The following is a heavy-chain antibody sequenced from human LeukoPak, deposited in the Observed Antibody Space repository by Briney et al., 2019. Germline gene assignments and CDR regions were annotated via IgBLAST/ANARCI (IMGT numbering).Heavy chain of an antibody. J-gene: IGHJ4*02. CDR3: ASSITSGWHPDY. CDR2: ISSSSSYI. V-gene: IGHV3-21*01. Sequence: GGSLRLSCAASGFTFSSYSMNWVRQAPGKGLEWVSSISSSSSYIYYADSVKGRFTISRDNAKNSLYLQMNSLRAEDTAVYYCASSITSGWHPDYWGQGTLVTVSS. CDR1: GFTFSSYS. D-gene: IGHD6-19*01.